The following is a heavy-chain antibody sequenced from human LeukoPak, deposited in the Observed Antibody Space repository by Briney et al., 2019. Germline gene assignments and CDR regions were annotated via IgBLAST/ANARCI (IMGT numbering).Heavy chain of an antibody. D-gene: IGHD5-24*01. Sequence: PGGSLRLSCAASGFTFSSYWMNWVRQAPGKGLEWVANIREDGSQIYYIDSVKGRFTISRDNAKNLLYLQMNSLRVEDTAVYYCATDRGGLQFDYWGQGTLVTVSS. J-gene: IGHJ4*02. V-gene: IGHV3-7*01. CDR3: ATDRGGLQFDY. CDR2: IREDGSQI. CDR1: GFTFSSYW.